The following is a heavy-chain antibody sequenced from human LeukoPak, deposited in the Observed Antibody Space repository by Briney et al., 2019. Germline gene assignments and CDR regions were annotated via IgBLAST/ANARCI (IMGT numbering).Heavy chain of an antibody. D-gene: IGHD4-23*01. Sequence: GGSLRLSCAASGFIFSSYAMNWVRQAPGKGLEWVPTISGGDTSTFYADSVKGRFTISRDNSKNTLYLQMNNLRAEDTAVYYCAKNLNGGNTHSDYWGQGTLVTVSS. J-gene: IGHJ4*02. CDR3: AKNLNGGNTHSDY. CDR2: ISGGDTST. CDR1: GFIFSSYA. V-gene: IGHV3-23*01.